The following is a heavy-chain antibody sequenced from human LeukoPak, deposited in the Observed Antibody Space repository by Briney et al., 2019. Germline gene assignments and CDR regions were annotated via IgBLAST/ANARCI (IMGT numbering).Heavy chain of an antibody. J-gene: IGHJ5*02. V-gene: IGHV3-23*01. D-gene: IGHD4-11*01. CDR1: GFTFSSYA. CDR2: ISGSGGST. Sequence: GGSLRLSCAASGFTFSSYAMSWVHQAPGKGLEWVSAISGSGGSTYYADSVKGRFTISRDNAKNTLYLQMNSLRAEDTAVYYCARRSTVKDGQNWFDPWGQGTLVTVSS. CDR3: ARRSTVKDGQNWFDP.